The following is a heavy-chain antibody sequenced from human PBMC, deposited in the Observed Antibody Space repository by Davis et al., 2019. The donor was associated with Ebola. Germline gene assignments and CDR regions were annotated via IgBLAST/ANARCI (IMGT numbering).Heavy chain of an antibody. V-gene: IGHV3-13*01. CDR3: ARANSGCNGGGCFSGHWFDP. D-gene: IGHD2-15*01. CDR1: GFTFSYYD. CDR2: IGTIGGDT. Sequence: GESLKISCAASGFTFSYYDMQWVRQAAGKGLEWVSGIGTIGGDTHYADSVKGRFTISRDDAKNSLYLQMDSLRAGDTAIYYCARANSGCNGGGCFSGHWFDPWGQGTLVTVSS. J-gene: IGHJ5*02.